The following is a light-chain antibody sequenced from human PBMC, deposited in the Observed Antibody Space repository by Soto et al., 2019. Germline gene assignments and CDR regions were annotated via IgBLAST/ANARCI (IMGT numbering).Light chain of an antibody. CDR1: QSVSSN. J-gene: IGKJ4*01. CDR2: GAS. Sequence: EIVMTQSPATLSVSPGERATLSCRASQSVSSNLDWYQQKPGQAPRLLIYGASTRATGIPARFSGSGSGTEFTLTISSLQSEDCAVYYCQQYNNCPPVTFGGGTKVEIK. CDR3: QQYNNCPPVT. V-gene: IGKV3-15*01.